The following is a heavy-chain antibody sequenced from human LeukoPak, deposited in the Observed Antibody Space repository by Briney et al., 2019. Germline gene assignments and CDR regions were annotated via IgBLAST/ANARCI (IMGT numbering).Heavy chain of an antibody. CDR2: INSDGSRT. J-gene: IGHJ4*02. CDR1: GFTFSNYW. V-gene: IGHV3-74*01. D-gene: IGHD6-6*01. CDR3: ARDGYSSSFYFDY. Sequence: GSLRLSCAASGFTFSNYWMHWVRQAPGKGLVWVSRINSDGSRTTYADSVKGRFTISRDNAKNTLYLQMNSLRAEDTAVYYCARDGYSSSFYFDYWGQGTLVTVSS.